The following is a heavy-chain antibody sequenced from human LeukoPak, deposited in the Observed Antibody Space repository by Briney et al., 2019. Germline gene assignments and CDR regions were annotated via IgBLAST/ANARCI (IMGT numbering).Heavy chain of an antibody. CDR3: ARSRDGYKRFDS. CDR1: GFTVSSNH. Sequence: GGSLRLSCAASGFTVSSNHMSWVRQAPGKGLEWVSVIYSGGSTYYADSVKGRFTISRDNSKNTLYLQMNSLRAEDTAVYFCARSRDGYKRFDSWGQGTLVTVSS. J-gene: IGHJ4*02. D-gene: IGHD5-24*01. CDR2: IYSGGST. V-gene: IGHV3-53*01.